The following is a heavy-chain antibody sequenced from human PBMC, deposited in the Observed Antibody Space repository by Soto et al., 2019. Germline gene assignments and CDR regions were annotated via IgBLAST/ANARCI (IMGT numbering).Heavy chain of an antibody. V-gene: IGHV3-7*01. CDR3: AREIMITFGGVIVIPSGTPNWFDP. CDR1: GFTVSRSW. D-gene: IGHD3-16*02. J-gene: IGHJ5*02. CDR2: IKQDGSEK. Sequence: HPGGCLGLSCAASGFTVSRSWITGARQAKGKGLEWVANIKQDGSEKYYVDSVKGRFTISRDNAKISLYLQMNSLRAEDTAVYYCAREIMITFGGVIVIPSGTPNWFDPWGQGTLVTVSS.